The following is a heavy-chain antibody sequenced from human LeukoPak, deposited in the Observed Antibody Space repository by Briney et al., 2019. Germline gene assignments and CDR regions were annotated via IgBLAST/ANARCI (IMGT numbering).Heavy chain of an antibody. V-gene: IGHV3-21*04. CDR1: GFTFSSYS. CDR2: ISSSSSYI. D-gene: IGHD2-15*01. CDR3: ARTQNSGAIDAFDL. Sequence: GGSLRLSCAASGFTFSSYSMNWVRQAPGKGLEWVSSISSSSSYIYYADSVKGRFTISRDNAKNSLYLQMNSLRAADTAIYYCARTQNSGAIDAFDLWGQGTMVTVSS. J-gene: IGHJ3*01.